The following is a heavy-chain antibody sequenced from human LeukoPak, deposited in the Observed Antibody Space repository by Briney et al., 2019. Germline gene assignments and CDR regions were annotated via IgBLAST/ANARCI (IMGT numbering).Heavy chain of an antibody. J-gene: IGHJ4*02. CDR2: ISYDGSNK. V-gene: IGHV3-30-3*01. D-gene: IGHD4-11*01. Sequence: GGSLRLSCAASGFTFSGYPIHWVRQAPGKGLEWVAVISYDGSNKYYADSVKGRFTISRDNSKNTLYLQMNSLRAEDTAVYYCARDRMTTADYWGQGTLVTVSS. CDR3: ARDRMTTADY. CDR1: GFTFSGYP.